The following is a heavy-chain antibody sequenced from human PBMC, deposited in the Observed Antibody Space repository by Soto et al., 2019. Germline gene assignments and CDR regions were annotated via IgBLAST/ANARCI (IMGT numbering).Heavy chain of an antibody. CDR1: GDSISSYY. J-gene: IGHJ4*02. CDR2: IFHTGSA. CDR3: ARQPYTSGAYYFDF. Sequence: SETLSLTCTVSGDSISSYYWSWIRQPPGKGLEWIGYIFHTGSANYNPSLKSRVTISIDTSKNQFSLRLSSVTAADTAVYYCARQPYTSGAYYFDFWGQGTPVTVSS. V-gene: IGHV4-59*08. D-gene: IGHD6-19*01.